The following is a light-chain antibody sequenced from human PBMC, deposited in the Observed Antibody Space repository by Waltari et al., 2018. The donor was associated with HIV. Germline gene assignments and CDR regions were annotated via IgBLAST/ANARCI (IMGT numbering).Light chain of an antibody. CDR2: RNN. Sequence: QSVMTQPPSASGTPGQRVTISCSGSSSYIRRHYVTWYQQHPGTTPKRLIYRNNHRPSGVPDRFSGSESGTSASLAISGLRSEDEADDYCAAWDDSLSGSWVFGGGTQVTVL. CDR1: SSYIRRHY. CDR3: AAWDDSLSGSWV. J-gene: IGLJ3*02. V-gene: IGLV1-47*01.